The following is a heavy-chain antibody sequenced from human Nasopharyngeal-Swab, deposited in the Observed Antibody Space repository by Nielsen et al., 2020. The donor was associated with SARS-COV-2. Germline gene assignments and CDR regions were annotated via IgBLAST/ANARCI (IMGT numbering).Heavy chain of an antibody. Sequence: GGSLRLSCAASGFTVSSNYMSWVRQAPGKGLEWVSVIYSGGSTYYADSVKGRFTISRDNSKNTVSLQMNSLRVEDTAMYYCAKDRDSGDDSDDYYHYYGMDVWGQGTTVTVSS. CDR2: IYSGGST. CDR1: GFTVSSNY. J-gene: IGHJ6*02. D-gene: IGHD5-12*01. CDR3: AKDRDSGDDSDDYYHYYGMDV. V-gene: IGHV3-53*01.